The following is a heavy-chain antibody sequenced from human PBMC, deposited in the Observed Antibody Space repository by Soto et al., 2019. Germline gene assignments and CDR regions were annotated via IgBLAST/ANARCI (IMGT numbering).Heavy chain of an antibody. Sequence: GESLKISCTASGYSFTNYWIGWVRQMPGKGPEWMGIIYTGDSDTRYSPSFQGQVTISDDKSTSTAYLLWSSLKASDTAIYFCAGSIFYYGMDVWGQGTKVTVS. CDR1: GYSFTNYW. J-gene: IGHJ6*02. CDR3: AGSIFYYGMDV. CDR2: IYTGDSDT. V-gene: IGHV5-51*03.